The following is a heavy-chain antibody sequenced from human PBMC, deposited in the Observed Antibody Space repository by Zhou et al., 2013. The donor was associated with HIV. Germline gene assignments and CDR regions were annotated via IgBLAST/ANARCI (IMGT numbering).Heavy chain of an antibody. J-gene: IGHJ5*02. Sequence: QVQLVQSGAEVKKPGSSVTVSCKVSGGTFSNYAVSWVRQAPGQGLEWMGGVIPLSGTTHFAPNFKGRFTISADKSNNTVYMEVSSLRSEDTAVYYCARRTLREPAPTSGPTWNYATELVPTPWGRGNTGHRLL. CDR1: GGTFSNYA. D-gene: IGHD1-7*01. CDR3: ARRTLREPAPTSGPTWNYATELVPTP. CDR2: VIPLSGTT. V-gene: IGHV1-69*14.